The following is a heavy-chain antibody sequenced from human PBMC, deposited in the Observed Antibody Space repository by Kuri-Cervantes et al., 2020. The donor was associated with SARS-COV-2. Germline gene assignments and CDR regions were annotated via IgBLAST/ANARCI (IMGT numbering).Heavy chain of an antibody. CDR2: INHSGST. J-gene: IGHJ4*02. V-gene: IGHV4-34*01. CDR3: ARGPRYSSSWYQTLDY. Sequence: ESLKISCAVYGGSFSGYYWSWIRQPSGKGLEWIGEINHSGSTNYNPSLKSRVTISVDTSKNQFSLKLSSVTAADTAVYYCARGPRYSSSWYQTLDYWGQGTLVTVSS. D-gene: IGHD6-13*01. CDR1: GGSFSGYY.